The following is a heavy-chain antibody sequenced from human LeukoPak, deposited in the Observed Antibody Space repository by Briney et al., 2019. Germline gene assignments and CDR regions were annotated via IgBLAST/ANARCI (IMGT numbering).Heavy chain of an antibody. CDR2: ISYDGSNK. Sequence: GGSLRLSCAASGFTFSSYAMHWVRQAPGKGLEWVAVISYDGSNKYYADSVKGRFTISRDNSKNTLYLQMNSLRAEDTAVYYCATSTDVDAFDIWGQGTMVTVSS. CDR1: GFTFSSYA. D-gene: IGHD2-2*01. J-gene: IGHJ3*02. V-gene: IGHV3-30-3*01. CDR3: ATSTDVDAFDI.